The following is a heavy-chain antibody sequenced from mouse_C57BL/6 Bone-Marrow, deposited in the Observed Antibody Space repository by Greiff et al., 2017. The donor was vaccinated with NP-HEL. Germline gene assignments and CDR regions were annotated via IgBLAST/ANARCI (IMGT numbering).Heavy chain of an antibody. V-gene: IGHV1-69*01. CDR1: GYTFTSYW. CDR3: ARGDYDGYAMDY. D-gene: IGHD2-4*01. CDR2: LDPSDSYT. Sequence: QVQLQQPGAELVMPGASVKLSCKASGYTFTSYWMHWVKQRPGQGLEWIGELDPSDSYTNYNQKFKGKSTLTVDKSSSTAYMQLSSLTSEDSAVYYCARGDYDGYAMDYWGQGTSVTVSS. J-gene: IGHJ4*01.